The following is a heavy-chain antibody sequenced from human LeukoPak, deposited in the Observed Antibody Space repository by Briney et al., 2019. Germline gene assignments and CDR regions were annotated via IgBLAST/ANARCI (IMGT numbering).Heavy chain of an antibody. V-gene: IGHV1-2*02. CDR3: ARDRRYSGYVDY. D-gene: IGHD1-26*01. Sequence: ASVKVSCKASGYTFTGYYMHWVRQAPGQRLEWMGWIKPNSGGTNYAQRFQGRVTMTRDTSITTVYMELSRLRSDDTAVYCCARDRRYSGYVDYWGQGTLVTVSS. CDR2: IKPNSGGT. CDR1: GYTFTGYY. J-gene: IGHJ4*02.